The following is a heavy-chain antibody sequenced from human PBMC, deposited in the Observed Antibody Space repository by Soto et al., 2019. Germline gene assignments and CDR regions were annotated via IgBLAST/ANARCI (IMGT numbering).Heavy chain of an antibody. Sequence: QITLKESGPTLVKPTQTLTLTCTFSGFSLTPSGVGVGWIRQPPGTALEWLALIYWDDDKRYSPSLKSRFTNSKNTSKNQVVRTMTNMDPADTATYFGAHRTTTVTWWFAPWGQGTLVTVSS. CDR1: GFSLTPSGVG. CDR3: AHRTTTVTWWFAP. CDR2: IYWDDDK. D-gene: IGHD4-17*01. J-gene: IGHJ5*02. V-gene: IGHV2-5*02.